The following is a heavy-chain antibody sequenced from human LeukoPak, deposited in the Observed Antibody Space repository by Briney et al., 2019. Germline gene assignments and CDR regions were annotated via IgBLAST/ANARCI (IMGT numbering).Heavy chain of an antibody. J-gene: IGHJ4*02. CDR3: ATRLANEKIGGFDY. CDR2: INPSGGST. Sequence: ASVKVSCKASGYTFTSYYMHWLRQAPGQGVEGMGIINPSGGSTSYAQKFQGRVTMTRDTSMSTVYTELSSLRSEDTAVYYCATRLANEKIGGFDYWGQGTLVTVSS. D-gene: IGHD1-1*01. CDR1: GYTFTSYY. V-gene: IGHV1-46*01.